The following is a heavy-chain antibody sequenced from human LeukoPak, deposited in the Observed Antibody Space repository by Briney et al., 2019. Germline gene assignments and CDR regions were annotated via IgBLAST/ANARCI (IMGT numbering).Heavy chain of an antibody. J-gene: IGHJ4*02. CDR2: IWYDGSNK. V-gene: IGHV3-33*01. Sequence: GGSLRLSCAASGFTFSSYGMHWVRQAPGKGLEWVAVIWYDGSNKYYADSVKGRFAISRDNSKNTLYLQMNSLRAEDTAVYYCARDAGRYFDWLGYWGQGTLVTVSS. D-gene: IGHD3-9*01. CDR3: ARDAGRYFDWLGY. CDR1: GFTFSSYG.